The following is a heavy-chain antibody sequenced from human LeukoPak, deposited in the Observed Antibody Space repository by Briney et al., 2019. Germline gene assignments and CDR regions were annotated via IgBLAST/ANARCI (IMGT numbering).Heavy chain of an antibody. CDR1: GGSISSGGYY. D-gene: IGHD1-26*01. V-gene: IGHV4-31*03. CDR3: ARGVLSGWELPIDYFDY. CDR2: IYYSGST. J-gene: IGHJ4*02. Sequence: PSETLSLTCTVSGGSISSGGYYWSWIRQHPGKGLEWIGYIYYSGSTYYNPSLKSRVTISVDTSKNQFSLKLSSVTAADTAVYYCARGVLSGWELPIDYFDYWGQGTLVTVSS.